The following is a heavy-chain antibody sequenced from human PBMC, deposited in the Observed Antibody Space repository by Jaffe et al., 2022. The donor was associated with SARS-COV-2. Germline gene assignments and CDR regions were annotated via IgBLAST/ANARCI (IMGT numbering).Heavy chain of an antibody. V-gene: IGHV4-39*01. D-gene: IGHD3-3*01. CDR2: IYYSGST. CDR1: GGSISSSSYY. J-gene: IGHJ4*02. Sequence: QLQLQESGPGLVKPSETLSLTCTVSGGSISSSSYYWGWIRQPPGKGLEWIGSIYYSGSTYYNPSLKSRVTISVDTSKNQFSLKLSSVTAADTAVYYCAGPFWSGHKTDYWGQGTLVTVSS. CDR3: AGPFWSGHKTDY.